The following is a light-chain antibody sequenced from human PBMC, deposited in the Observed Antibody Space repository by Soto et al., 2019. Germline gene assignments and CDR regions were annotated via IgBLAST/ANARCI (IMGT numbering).Light chain of an antibody. CDR1: GSNIGSNS. CDR2: RNN. CDR3: ATWDDSLNLLYV. Sequence: QSVLTQPPSASGTPGQRVTISCSGSGSNIGSNSVYWYQQLPVTAPKLLIYRNNQRPSGVPDRFSGSKSGTSASLAISGLRSEDEADYYCATWDDSLNLLYVFGAGTKVTVL. J-gene: IGLJ1*01. V-gene: IGLV1-47*01.